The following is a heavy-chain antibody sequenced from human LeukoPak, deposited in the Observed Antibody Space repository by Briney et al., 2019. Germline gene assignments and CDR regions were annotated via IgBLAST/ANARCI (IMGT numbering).Heavy chain of an antibody. CDR1: GFTFDDYG. CDR3: ARGPLGRYYYYIDV. V-gene: IGHV3-20*04. CDR2: INWNGGST. D-gene: IGHD1-14*01. J-gene: IGHJ6*03. Sequence: PGGSLRLSCAASGFTFDDYGMSWVRQAPGKGLEWVSGINWNGGSTGYADSVKGRFTISRDNAKNSPYLQMNSLRAEDTALYYCARGPLGRYYYYIDVWGKGTTVTVSS.